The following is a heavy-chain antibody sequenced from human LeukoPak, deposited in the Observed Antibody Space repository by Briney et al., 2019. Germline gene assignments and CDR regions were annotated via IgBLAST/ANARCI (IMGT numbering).Heavy chain of an antibody. CDR2: IIPIFGTA. CDR3: AIHYYGSGSYPSAFDI. D-gene: IGHD3-10*01. V-gene: IGHV1-69*05. Sequence: SVKVSCKASGGTFSSYAISWVRQAPGQGLEWMGGIIPIFGTANYAQKFQGRVTMTRDTSTSTVYMELSSLRSEDTAVYYCAIHYYGSGSYPSAFDIWGQGTMVTVSS. CDR1: GGTFSSYA. J-gene: IGHJ3*02.